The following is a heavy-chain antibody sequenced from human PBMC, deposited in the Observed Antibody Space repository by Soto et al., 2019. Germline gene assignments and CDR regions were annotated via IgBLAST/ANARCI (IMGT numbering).Heavy chain of an antibody. CDR3: ARDSSSSQTYYYYGMDV. D-gene: IGHD6-6*01. CDR2: ISSSGSTI. J-gene: IGHJ6*02. V-gene: IGHV3-48*03. CDR1: GFTFSSYE. Sequence: LRLSCAASGFTFSSYEMNWVRQAPGKGLEWVSYISSSGSTIYYADSVKGRFTISRDNAKNSLYLQMNSLRAEDTAVYYCARDSSSSQTYYYYGMDVWGQGTTVTVSS.